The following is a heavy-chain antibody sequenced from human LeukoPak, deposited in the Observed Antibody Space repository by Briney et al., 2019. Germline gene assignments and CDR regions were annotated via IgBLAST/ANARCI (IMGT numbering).Heavy chain of an antibody. CDR3: VRSGGGLGGY. J-gene: IGHJ4*02. Sequence: SETLSLTCTVSGVSINSYLWSWMRQPPGKGLECIGYIQASGSTNYNPSLKSRVTISVATSKNQFSLKLRSVTAADTAVYYCVRSGGGLGGYWGQGTLVTVSS. V-gene: IGHV4-59*01. CDR1: GVSINSYL. CDR2: IQASGST. D-gene: IGHD6-19*01.